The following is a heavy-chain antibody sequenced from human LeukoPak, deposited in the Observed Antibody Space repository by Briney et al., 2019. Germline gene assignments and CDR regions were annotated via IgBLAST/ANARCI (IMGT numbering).Heavy chain of an antibody. Sequence: ASVKVSCKASGGTFSSYAISWVRQAPGQGLEWMGGIIPIFGTANYAQKFQGRVTITADESTSTAYMELSSLRSEDTAVYYCARPKRITIFGVVIAYYFDYWGQGTLVTVSS. CDR2: IIPIFGTA. D-gene: IGHD3-3*01. CDR1: GGTFSSYA. CDR3: ARPKRITIFGVVIAYYFDY. J-gene: IGHJ4*02. V-gene: IGHV1-69*13.